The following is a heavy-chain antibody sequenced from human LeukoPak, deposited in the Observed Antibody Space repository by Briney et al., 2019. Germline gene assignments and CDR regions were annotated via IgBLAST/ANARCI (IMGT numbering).Heavy chain of an antibody. CDR3: VRHGKHDFDY. CDR2: IHHSGTS. V-gene: IGHV4-4*02. CDR1: GASIRSCNW. D-gene: IGHD4-17*01. Sequence: PAETVALTCAVSGASIRSCNWWSWVRQPPEKGLEWIGEIHHSGTSNYNPSLKSRVSLSVDKSKKQLSLRLNSVTAADTAVYYCVRHGKHDFDYWSKGIPV. J-gene: IGHJ4*03.